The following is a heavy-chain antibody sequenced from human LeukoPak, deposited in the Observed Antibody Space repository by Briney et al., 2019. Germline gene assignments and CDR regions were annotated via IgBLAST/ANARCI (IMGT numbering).Heavy chain of an antibody. J-gene: IGHJ4*02. V-gene: IGHV4-38-2*02. Sequence: PSETLSLTCAVSGYSTSSGYYWGWVRQPPGKGLEWIGNVYHSGSTFYNPSLKSRVTMSVDTSKNQFSLKLSSVTAADTAVYYCAKDLPPHLTIFGVVTAYGGFDYWGQGTLVTVSS. D-gene: IGHD3-3*01. CDR2: VYHSGST. CDR3: AKDLPPHLTIFGVVTAYGGFDY. CDR1: GYSTSSGYY.